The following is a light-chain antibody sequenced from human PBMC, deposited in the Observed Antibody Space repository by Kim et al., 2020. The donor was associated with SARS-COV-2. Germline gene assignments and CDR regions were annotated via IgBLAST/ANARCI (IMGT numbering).Light chain of an antibody. Sequence: GHKVTISCSGSSSNIGNNYVSWYQQLPGTAPKRLIYDNNKRPSGIPDRFSGSKSGTSATLGITGLQTGDEADYYCGTWDSSLSAVVFGGGTKLTVL. V-gene: IGLV1-51*01. CDR2: DNN. J-gene: IGLJ2*01. CDR3: GTWDSSLSAVV. CDR1: SSNIGNNY.